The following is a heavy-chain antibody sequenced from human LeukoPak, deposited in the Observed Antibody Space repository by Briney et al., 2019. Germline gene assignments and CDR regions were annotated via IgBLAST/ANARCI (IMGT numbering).Heavy chain of an antibody. D-gene: IGHD6-19*01. CDR1: GYTFTSYY. V-gene: IGHV1-46*01. CDR2: INASGGST. Sequence: ASVKLSCKASGYTFTSYYMHWVRQAPGQGLEWIGIINASGGSTCYAQKFQGRVTMTRDMSTSTVYMELSSLRSEDTAVYYCAREQAVAGIVDYWGQGTLVTVSS. CDR3: AREQAVAGIVDY. J-gene: IGHJ4*02.